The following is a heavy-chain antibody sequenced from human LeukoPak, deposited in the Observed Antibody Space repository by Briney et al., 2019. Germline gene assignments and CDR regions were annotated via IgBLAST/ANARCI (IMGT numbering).Heavy chain of an antibody. CDR1: GGTFTSYA. V-gene: IGHV1-69*01. D-gene: IGHD3-10*02. Sequence: ASVKVSCTASGGTFTSYAISWVRQAPGQGLEWMGGIIPIFGTANYAQNFQGRVTITADESTSTAYMELSSLSSEDTAVYYCARDVRLTWGYYFDYWGQGTLVTVSS. J-gene: IGHJ4*02. CDR2: IIPIFGTA. CDR3: ARDVRLTWGYYFDY.